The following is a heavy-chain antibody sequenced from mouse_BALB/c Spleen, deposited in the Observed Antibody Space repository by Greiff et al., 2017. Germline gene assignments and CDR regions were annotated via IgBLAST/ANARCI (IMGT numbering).Heavy chain of an antibody. J-gene: IGHJ4*01. CDR2: ISSGGST. Sequence: DVQLVESGGGLVKPGGSLKLSCAASGFTFSSYAMSWVRQTPEKRLEWVASISSGGSTYYPDSVKGRFTISRDNARNILYLQMSSLRSEDTAMYYCARVWSHYYAMDYWGQGTSVTVSS. CDR1: GFTFSSYA. CDR3: ARVWSHYYAMDY. V-gene: IGHV5-6-5*01. D-gene: IGHD2-10*02.